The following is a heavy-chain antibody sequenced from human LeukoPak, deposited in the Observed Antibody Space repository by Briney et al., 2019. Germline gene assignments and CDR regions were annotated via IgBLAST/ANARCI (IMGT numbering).Heavy chain of an antibody. CDR3: ARVLSILATVERWFDP. Sequence: KPSETLSLTCTGSGGSVSSGSYYWSWIRQPPGKGLKWIGYIYYSGSTNYNPSLKSRVTISVDTSKNQFSLKLSSVTAADTAVYYCARVLSILATVERWFDPWGQGTLVTVSS. CDR1: GGSVSSGSYY. D-gene: IGHD5-12*01. V-gene: IGHV4-61*01. J-gene: IGHJ5*02. CDR2: IYYSGST.